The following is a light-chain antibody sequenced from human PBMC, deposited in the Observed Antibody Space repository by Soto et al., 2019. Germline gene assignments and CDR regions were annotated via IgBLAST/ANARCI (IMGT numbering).Light chain of an antibody. CDR3: SSYLGTNSHV. J-gene: IGLJ1*01. CDR1: SSDVGGYNY. CDR2: EVY. Sequence: QSVLTQPPSASGSPGQSVTISCTGTSSDVGGYNYVSWYQHHPGKAPKLIIYEVYKRPSGVPDRFSGSKSGNTAALAVSGLQAEDEADYYCSSYLGTNSHVFGTGTKVTVL. V-gene: IGLV2-8*01.